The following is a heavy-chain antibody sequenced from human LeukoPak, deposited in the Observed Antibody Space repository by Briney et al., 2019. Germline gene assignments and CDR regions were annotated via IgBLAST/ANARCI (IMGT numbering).Heavy chain of an antibody. CDR3: AKDYYGSGSYPNWFDP. J-gene: IGHJ5*02. V-gene: IGHV3-23*01. CDR1: GFTFSSYA. D-gene: IGHD3-10*01. Sequence: GGSLRLSCAASGFTFSSYAMSWVRQAPGKGLEWVSAISGSGGSTYYADSVKGRFTISRDNSKNTLYLQMNSLRAEDTAVYYCAKDYYGSGSYPNWFDPWGQGTLVTVSS. CDR2: ISGSGGST.